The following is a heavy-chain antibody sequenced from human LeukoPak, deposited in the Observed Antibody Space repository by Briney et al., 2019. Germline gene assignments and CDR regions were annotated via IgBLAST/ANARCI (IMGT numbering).Heavy chain of an antibody. Sequence: RTGGSLRLSCAASGFTFSSYAMSWVRQAPGKGLEWVSAISGSGGSTYYADSVKGRFTISRDNSKNTLYLQMNSLRAEDTAVYYCAKGVGYSSGWYSGYYFDYWGQGTLVTVSS. J-gene: IGHJ4*02. V-gene: IGHV3-23*01. CDR3: AKGVGYSSGWYSGYYFDY. D-gene: IGHD6-19*01. CDR2: ISGSGGST. CDR1: GFTFSSYA.